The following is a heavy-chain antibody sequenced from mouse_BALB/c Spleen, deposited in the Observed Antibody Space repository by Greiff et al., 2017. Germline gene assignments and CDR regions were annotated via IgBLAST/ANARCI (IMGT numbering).Heavy chain of an antibody. V-gene: IGHV5-6-3*01. J-gene: IGHJ4*01. CDR1: GFTFSSYG. D-gene: IGHD2-10*01. CDR3: ARAYYGNYHAMDY. CDR2: INSNGCST. Sequence: DVKLVESGGGLVQPGGSLKLSCAASGFTFSSYGMSWVRQTPDKRLELVATINSNGCSTYYPDSVKGRFTISRDNAKNTLYLQMSSLKSEDTAMYYCARAYYGNYHAMDYWGQGTSVTVSS.